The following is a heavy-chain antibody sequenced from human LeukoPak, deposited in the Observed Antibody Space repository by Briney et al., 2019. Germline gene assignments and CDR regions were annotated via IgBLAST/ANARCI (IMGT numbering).Heavy chain of an antibody. CDR2: ISSSSSYI. CDR1: GFTFSSYS. J-gene: IGHJ3*02. Sequence: GGSLRLSCAASGFTFSSYSMNWVRQAPGKGLEWVSSISSSSSYIYYADSVKGRFTISRDNAKNSLYLQMNSLRAEDTAVYYCARGPGQSDAFDIWGQGTMVTVSS. V-gene: IGHV3-21*01. CDR3: ARGPGQSDAFDI.